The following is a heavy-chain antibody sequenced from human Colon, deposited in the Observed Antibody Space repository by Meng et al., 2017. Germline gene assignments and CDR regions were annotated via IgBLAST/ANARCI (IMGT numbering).Heavy chain of an antibody. CDR3: ASRGDGYSKVDY. CDR2: IYHSGST. Sequence: QVQLQESGPGLVKPSGTLSLTCAVSGGSISSSNWWSWVRHPPGKGLEWIGEIYHSGSTSNNPSLKSRVNISVDKSKNQFSLKLGSVTAADTAVYYCASRGDGYSKVDYWVQGTLVTVSS. J-gene: IGHJ4*02. V-gene: IGHV4-4*02. D-gene: IGHD5-24*01. CDR1: GGSISSSNW.